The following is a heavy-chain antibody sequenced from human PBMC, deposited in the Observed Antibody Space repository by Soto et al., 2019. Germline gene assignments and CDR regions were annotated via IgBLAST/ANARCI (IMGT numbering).Heavy chain of an antibody. V-gene: IGHV1-69*06. CDR1: GGTFSSYA. CDR3: ARASLGLVVPAAIPLDY. Sequence: SVKVSFKASGGTFSSYAISWVRQAPGQGLEWMGGIIPIFGTANYAQKFQGRVTITADKSTSTAYMELSSLRSEDTAVYYCARASLGLVVPAAIPLDYWGQGTLVTVSS. D-gene: IGHD2-2*01. CDR2: IIPIFGTA. J-gene: IGHJ4*02.